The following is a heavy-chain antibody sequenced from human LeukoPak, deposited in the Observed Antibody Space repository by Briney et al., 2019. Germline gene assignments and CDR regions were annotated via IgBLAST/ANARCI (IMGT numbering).Heavy chain of an antibody. CDR1: GGTFSSYA. D-gene: IGHD3-3*01. Sequence: GSSVKVSCKASGGTFSSYAISWVRQAPGQGLEWMGGIIPIFGTANYAQKFQGRVTITADESTSTAYMELSSLRSEDTAVYYCARDGKITIFGVVINKWFDPWGQGTLVTVSS. V-gene: IGHV1-69*01. CDR2: IIPIFGTA. J-gene: IGHJ5*02. CDR3: ARDGKITIFGVVINKWFDP.